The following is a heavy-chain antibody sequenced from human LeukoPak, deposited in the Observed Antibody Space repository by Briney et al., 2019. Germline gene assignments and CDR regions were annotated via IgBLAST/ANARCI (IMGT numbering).Heavy chain of an antibody. CDR3: AKDAQRGFDYSNSLEY. V-gene: IGHV3-33*06. D-gene: IGHD4-11*01. J-gene: IGHJ4*02. CDR1: KFTFSHYG. CDR2: IWSDGSNQ. Sequence: GGSLRLSCAASKFTFSHYGMHWVRQAPGKGLQWVAVIWSDGSNQYYSDSVKGRFTISRDNSNNMVYLQMNSLRADDTGVYYCAKDAQRGFDYSNSLEYWGQGALVTVSS.